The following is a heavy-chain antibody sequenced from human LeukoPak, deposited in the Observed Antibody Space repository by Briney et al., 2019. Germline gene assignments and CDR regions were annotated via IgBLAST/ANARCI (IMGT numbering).Heavy chain of an antibody. Sequence: GGSLRLSCAASGFTFSSHTMNWVRQAPGKGLEWVSSISSGSSYIYYADSVKGRFTISRDNSKNTLYLQMNSLRAEDTAVYYCAKDSVAFLTCFDYWGQGTLVTVSS. CDR2: ISSGSSYI. J-gene: IGHJ4*02. V-gene: IGHV3-21*04. D-gene: IGHD3-3*02. CDR1: GFTFSSHT. CDR3: AKDSVAFLTCFDY.